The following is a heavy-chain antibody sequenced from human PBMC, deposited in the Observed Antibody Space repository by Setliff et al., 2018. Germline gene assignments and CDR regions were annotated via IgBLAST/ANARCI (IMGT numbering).Heavy chain of an antibody. V-gene: IGHV4-28*03. CDR2: IYHDGNP. CDR1: GVSVNSLTW. Sequence: SETLSLTCDVSGVSVNSLTWWSWVRQTPGKGLEWIGFIYHDGNPKFNPSVNYNPSLKSRVTMSIDKSKNQFSLNLRSVTAADTAVYYCTRGGERYHTANWGQGLLVTVSS. J-gene: IGHJ4*02. CDR3: TRGGERYHTAN. D-gene: IGHD2-2*01.